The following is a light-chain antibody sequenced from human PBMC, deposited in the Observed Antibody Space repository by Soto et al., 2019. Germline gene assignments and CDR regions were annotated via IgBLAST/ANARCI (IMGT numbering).Light chain of an antibody. CDR3: SSYTTTSTVV. V-gene: IGLV2-14*03. CDR2: DVN. J-gene: IGLJ2*01. CDR1: SSDVGAYNY. Sequence: QSALTQPASGSGSPGQSITISCTGTSSDVGAYNYVSWYQQHPGKVPKLMIYDVNIRPSGVSNRFSGSKSGNTASLTISGLQAEDEADYYCSSYTTTSTVVFGGGTKLTVL.